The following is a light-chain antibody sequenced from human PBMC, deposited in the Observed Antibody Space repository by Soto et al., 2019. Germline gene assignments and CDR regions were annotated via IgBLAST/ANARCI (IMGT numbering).Light chain of an antibody. CDR3: SSYTSSSTWV. CDR1: SSDVGGYNY. V-gene: IGLV2-14*01. J-gene: IGLJ3*02. Sequence: QLVLTQPASVSGSPGQSITISCTGTSSDVGGYNYVSWYQQQSGKAPKLMIHEVSNRPSGVSNRFSGSKSGNTASLTISGLQAEDEADYYCSSYTSSSTWVFGGGTKLTVL. CDR2: EVS.